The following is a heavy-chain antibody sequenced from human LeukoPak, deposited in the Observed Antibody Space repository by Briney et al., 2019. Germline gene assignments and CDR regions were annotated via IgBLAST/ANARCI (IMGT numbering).Heavy chain of an antibody. D-gene: IGHD5-12*01. V-gene: IGHV4-34*01. J-gene: IGHJ6*02. Sequence: PSETLSLTCAVYGGSFSGYYWSWLRQPPGKGLEWIGEINHSGSTNYNPSLTSRVTISVDTSKNQCSLKLSSVTAADTAVYYCARAPMVANGGAYYYYGMDVWGQGTTVTVSS. CDR3: ARAPMVANGGAYYYYGMDV. CDR2: INHSGST. CDR1: GGSFSGYY.